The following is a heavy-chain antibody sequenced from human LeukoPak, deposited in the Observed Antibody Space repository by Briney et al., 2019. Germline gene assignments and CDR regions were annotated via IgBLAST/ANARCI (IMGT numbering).Heavy chain of an antibody. Sequence: KPSETLSLTCTVSGGSISSSSYYWGWIRQPPGKGLEWIGSIYYSGSTYYNPSLKSRVTISVDRSKDQFSLKLSSVTAADTAVYYCARGSRPDSRDAFDIWGQGTMVTVSS. J-gene: IGHJ3*02. CDR3: ARGSRPDSRDAFDI. D-gene: IGHD3-22*01. V-gene: IGHV4-39*07. CDR2: IYYSGST. CDR1: GGSISSSSYY.